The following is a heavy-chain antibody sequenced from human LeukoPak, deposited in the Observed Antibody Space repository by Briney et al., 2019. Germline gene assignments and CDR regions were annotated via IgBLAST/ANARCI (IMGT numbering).Heavy chain of an antibody. J-gene: IGHJ6*03. Sequence: GRSLRLSCEASGFTLSSYSMNWVRQAPGKGLEWVSSITRSSSYIYYADSVKGRFTISRDNAKNSLYLQMNSLRAEDTAVYYCARGSAMVYYYMDVWGKGTTVTISS. CDR1: GFTLSSYS. D-gene: IGHD5-18*01. CDR2: ITRSSSYI. V-gene: IGHV3-21*01. CDR3: ARGSAMVYYYMDV.